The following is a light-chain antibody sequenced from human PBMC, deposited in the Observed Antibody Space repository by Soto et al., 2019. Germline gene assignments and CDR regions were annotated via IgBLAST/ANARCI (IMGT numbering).Light chain of an antibody. V-gene: IGLV2-11*01. CDR1: SSDVGGYNY. CDR2: DVT. CDR3: CSYAGSLSFV. J-gene: IGLJ1*01. Sequence: QSVLTQPRSVSGSPGQSVSISCTGTSSDVGGYNYVSWYQHHPGKAPKLMIYDVTKRPPGVPDRFSGSKSGNTASLTISGLQAEDEADYYCCSYAGSLSFVFGTGTKVTV.